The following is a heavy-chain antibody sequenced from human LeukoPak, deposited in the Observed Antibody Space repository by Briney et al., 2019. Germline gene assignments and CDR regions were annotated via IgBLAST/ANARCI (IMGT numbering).Heavy chain of an antibody. CDR3: ARTGGHYYDVWSGYPFEY. V-gene: IGHV5-51*04. J-gene: IGHJ4*02. D-gene: IGHD3-3*01. CDR1: GYSFTSYW. CDR2: IYPGDSDT. Sequence: GESLKISCKGSGYSFTSYWIGCVRQMPGKGLEWMWIIYPGDSDTKYSPSFQGQVYISADKPISTAYLQWSSLKASDTAMYYCARTGGHYYDVWSGYPFEYWGQGTLVTVSS.